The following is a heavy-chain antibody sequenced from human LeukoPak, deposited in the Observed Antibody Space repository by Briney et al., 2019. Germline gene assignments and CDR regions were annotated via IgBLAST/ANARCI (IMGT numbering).Heavy chain of an antibody. J-gene: IGHJ4*02. V-gene: IGHV3-23*01. D-gene: IGHD6-19*01. CDR3: AKDTRRWLENLNDY. Sequence: GGSLRLSCAASGFTFSSYAMSWVRQAPGKGLEWVSAISGSGGSTYYADSVKGRFTISRDNSKNTLYLQMNSLRAEDTAVYYCAKDTRRWLENLNDYWGQGTLVTGSS. CDR1: GFTFSSYA. CDR2: ISGSGGST.